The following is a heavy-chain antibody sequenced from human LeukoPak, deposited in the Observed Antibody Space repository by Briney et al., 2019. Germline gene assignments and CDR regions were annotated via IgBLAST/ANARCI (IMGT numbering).Heavy chain of an antibody. J-gene: IGHJ4*02. CDR1: GFTFSSYS. D-gene: IGHD1-26*01. Sequence: PGGSLRLSCAASGFTFSSYSMNWVRQAPGKGLEWVSSISSSSSYIYYADSVKGRFTISRDNSKNTLYLQMNSLRAEDTAVYYCARDPSGSYDYWGQGTLVTVSS. V-gene: IGHV3-21*01. CDR3: ARDPSGSYDY. CDR2: ISSSSSYI.